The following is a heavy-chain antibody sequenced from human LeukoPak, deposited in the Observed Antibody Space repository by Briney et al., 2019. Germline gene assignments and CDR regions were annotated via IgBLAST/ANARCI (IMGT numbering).Heavy chain of an antibody. V-gene: IGHV3-15*01. J-gene: IGHJ4*02. CDR3: TTARPHESFDY. CDR2: VKSKTDGGTT. Sequence: GGSLRLSCATSGFTVSNKYMTWVRQAPGKGLEWVGRVKSKTDGGTTDYAAPVKGRFTISRDDSKNPLYLRMNSLKTEDTAVYYCTTARPHESFDYWGQGTLVTVSS. CDR1: GFTVSNKY.